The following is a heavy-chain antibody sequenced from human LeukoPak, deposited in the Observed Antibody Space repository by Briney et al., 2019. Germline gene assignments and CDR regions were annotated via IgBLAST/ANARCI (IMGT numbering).Heavy chain of an antibody. CDR3: ARGYFDWLYDAFDI. J-gene: IGHJ3*02. D-gene: IGHD3-9*01. Sequence: GASVKVSCKASGYTFTSYAMHWVRQAPGQRLEWMGWINAGNGNTKYSQEFQGRVTTTRDTSASTAYMELSSLRSEDMAVYYCARGYFDWLYDAFDIWGQGTMVTVSS. CDR1: GYTFTSYA. V-gene: IGHV1-3*03. CDR2: INAGNGNT.